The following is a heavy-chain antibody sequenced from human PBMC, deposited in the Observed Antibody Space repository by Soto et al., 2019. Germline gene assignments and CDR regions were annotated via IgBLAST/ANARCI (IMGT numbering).Heavy chain of an antibody. V-gene: IGHV4-59*01. D-gene: IGHD2-15*01. CDR2: IYFTGNT. J-gene: IGHJ4*02. Sequence: SETLSLTCTVSGGSISTYFWSWIRQPPGKGLEWIGYIYFTGNTNYNPSLKSRVTISVDTSRNQFSLRLTSVTAADTAVYYCARAVGYCSGGNCYDYWGQGTLVTVSS. CDR3: ARAVGYCSGGNCYDY. CDR1: GGSISTYF.